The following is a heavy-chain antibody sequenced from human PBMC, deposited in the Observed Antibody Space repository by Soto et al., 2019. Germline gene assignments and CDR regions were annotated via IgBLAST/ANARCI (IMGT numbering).Heavy chain of an antibody. Sequence: PSETLSLTCTVSGGSISSGDYYWSWIRQPPGRGLEWIGYIYYSGSTYYNPSLKSRVTISVDTSKNQFSLKLSSVTAADTAVYYCARDGAGYRKYYYYGMDVWGQGTTVTSP. J-gene: IGHJ6*02. D-gene: IGHD5-18*01. CDR3: ARDGAGYRKYYYYGMDV. V-gene: IGHV4-30-4*01. CDR1: GGSISSGDYY. CDR2: IYYSGST.